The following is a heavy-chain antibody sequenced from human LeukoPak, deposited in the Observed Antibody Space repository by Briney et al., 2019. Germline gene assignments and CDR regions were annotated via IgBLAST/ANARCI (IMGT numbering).Heavy chain of an antibody. CDR2: MNPNSGNT. J-gene: IGHJ6*02. Sequence: ASVKVSCKASGYTFTSYDINWVRQATGQGLEWMGWMNPNSGNTGYAQKFQGRVTMTRNTSISTAYMELSSLRSEDTAVYYCARDRTNYFGLDVWGQGTTVTVSS. V-gene: IGHV1-8*01. CDR1: GYTFTSYD. CDR3: ARDRTNYFGLDV. D-gene: IGHD1-14*01.